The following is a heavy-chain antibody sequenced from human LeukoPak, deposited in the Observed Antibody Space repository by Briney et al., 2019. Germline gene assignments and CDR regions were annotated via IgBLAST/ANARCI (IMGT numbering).Heavy chain of an antibody. CDR1: GFTFSSYA. D-gene: IGHD1-26*01. V-gene: IGHV3-23*01. CDR3: ARHPGDFTGIVNYYYMDV. CDR2: ISGSGGST. Sequence: GGSLRLSCAASGFTFSSYAMSWVRQAPGKGLEWVSAISGSGGSTYYADSVKGRFTVSRDSSNNTLFLQMNSLRAEDTAVYYCARHPGDFTGIVNYYYMDVWGKGTTVTVSS. J-gene: IGHJ6*03.